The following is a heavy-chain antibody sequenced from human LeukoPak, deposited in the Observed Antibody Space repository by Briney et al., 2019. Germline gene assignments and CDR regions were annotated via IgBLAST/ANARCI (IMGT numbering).Heavy chain of an antibody. Sequence: GESLKISCRGSGYRFASYWIGWVRQMPGKGLEWMGIIYPDDSDTRYSPSFRGQVTISADKFVDTAYLQWNSLKASDTAMYYCARPIWIGDLFYYFDSWGQGTLVTVSS. D-gene: IGHD3-10*01. CDR3: ARPIWIGDLFYYFDS. CDR1: GYRFASYW. V-gene: IGHV5-51*01. CDR2: IYPDDSDT. J-gene: IGHJ4*02.